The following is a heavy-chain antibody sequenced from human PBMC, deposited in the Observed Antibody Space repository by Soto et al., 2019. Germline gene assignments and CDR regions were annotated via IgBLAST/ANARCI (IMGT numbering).Heavy chain of an antibody. D-gene: IGHD6-13*01. CDR1: NGSISNFY. J-gene: IGHJ5*02. CDR2: IYASGST. V-gene: IGHV4-4*07. Sequence: LSLTCTVSNGSISNFYWNWIRQSAGKGLEWIGRIYASGSTTYNPSLRSRVTMSVDTSKNQFSLKVTSVTAADTAVYYCARSSHKESWFDPWGQGTLVTVSS. CDR3: ARSSHKESWFDP.